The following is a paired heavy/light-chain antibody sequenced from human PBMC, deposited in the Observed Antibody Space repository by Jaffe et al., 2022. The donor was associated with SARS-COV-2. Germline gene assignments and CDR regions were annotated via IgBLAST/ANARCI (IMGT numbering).Heavy chain of an antibody. CDR3: ARDEPYCTGGSCHSRYFDP. J-gene: IGHJ5*02. Sequence: QVQLQESGPGLVKPSQTLSLTCTVSGDSISSGSYYWNWIRQPAGKGLEWIGRIYTSGITNYNTSLNSRVTISADSSKNQFSLKLTSVTAADTAVYYCARDEPYCTGGSCHSRYFDPWGQGTLVTVSS. D-gene: IGHD2-15*01. V-gene: IGHV4-61*02. CDR1: GDSISSGSYY. CDR2: IYTSGIT.
Light chain of an antibody. J-gene: IGKJ1*01. CDR2: WAY. V-gene: IGKV4-1*01. CDR1: QSVLYSPNNKNY. CDR3: QQYYSSPPT. Sequence: DIVMTQSPDSLAVSLGERATINCKSSQSVLYSPNNKNYLAWYQQRPGQPPKLLIYWAYTRQSGVPDRFSVSGSGTDFTLTISSLQAEDVAVYYCQQYYSSPPTFGQGTKVEIK.